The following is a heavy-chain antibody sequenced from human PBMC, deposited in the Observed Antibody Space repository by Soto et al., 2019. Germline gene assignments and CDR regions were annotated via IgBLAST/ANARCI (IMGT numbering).Heavy chain of an antibody. V-gene: IGHV3-23*01. Sequence: EVQLLESGGGLVQPGGSLRLSCAASGFTFSFYAMSWVRQAPGKGLEWVSSISGSTYSIYNADSVKGRFTISRDNSKNTLYLQMNSLRAEDTAVYYCAKVSPPDRGAYDRSGYKDWYFDVWGRGTLVTVSP. CDR3: AKVSPPDRGAYDRSGYKDWYFDV. CDR1: GFTFSFYA. J-gene: IGHJ2*01. D-gene: IGHD3-22*01. CDR2: ISGSTYSI.